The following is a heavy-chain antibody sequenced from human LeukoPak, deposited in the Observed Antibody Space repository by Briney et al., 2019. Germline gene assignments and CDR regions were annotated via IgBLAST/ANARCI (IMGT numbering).Heavy chain of an antibody. V-gene: IGHV3-73*01. CDR2: IRSKANNYAT. Sequence: TGGSLRLSCAASGFAFSTYAMHWVRQASGKGLEWVGRIRSKANNYATAYAASVKGRFTISRDDSKNTAYLQMNSLKTEDTAVYYCTGDNFDSSVKFDYWGQGTLVTVSS. CDR1: GFAFSTYA. CDR3: TGDNFDSSVKFDY. J-gene: IGHJ4*02. D-gene: IGHD3-22*01.